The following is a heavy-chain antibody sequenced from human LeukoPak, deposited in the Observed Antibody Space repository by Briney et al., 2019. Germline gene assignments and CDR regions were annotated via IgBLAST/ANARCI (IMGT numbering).Heavy chain of an antibody. V-gene: IGHV1-24*01. J-gene: IGHJ4*02. Sequence: APLKVSCEVSGYTLTELSMYSVRQAPGEGRERMGGFYPEDGETIYAQKFQGRVTMTEDTSTDTAYMELSSLRSEDTAVYYCATLTYGSGSYYNDYWGQGTLVTVSS. CDR1: GYTLTELS. CDR2: FYPEDGET. D-gene: IGHD3-10*01. CDR3: ATLTYGSGSYYNDY.